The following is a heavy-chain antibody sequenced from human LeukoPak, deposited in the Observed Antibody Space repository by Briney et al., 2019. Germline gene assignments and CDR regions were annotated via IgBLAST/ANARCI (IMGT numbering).Heavy chain of an antibody. CDR1: GFTFSSYS. D-gene: IGHD6-13*01. CDR2: ISGSGGST. Sequence: GGSLRLSCAASGFTFSSYSMNWVRQAPGKGLEWVSAISGSGGSTYYADSVKGRFTISRDNSKNTLYLQMNSLRAEDTAVYYCAKDRGAAAGILDIWGQGTMVTVSS. CDR3: AKDRGAAAGILDI. J-gene: IGHJ3*02. V-gene: IGHV3-23*01.